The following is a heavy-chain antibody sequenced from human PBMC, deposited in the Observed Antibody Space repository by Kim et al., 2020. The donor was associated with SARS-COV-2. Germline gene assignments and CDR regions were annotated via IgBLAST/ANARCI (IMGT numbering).Heavy chain of an antibody. CDR3: ARGTTGKGGDYFDY. D-gene: IGHD1-1*01. Sequence: AQKLQGRVTMTTDTSTSTAYMELRSLRSDDTAVYYCARGTTGKGGDYFDYWGQGTLVTVSS. J-gene: IGHJ4*02. V-gene: IGHV1-18*01.